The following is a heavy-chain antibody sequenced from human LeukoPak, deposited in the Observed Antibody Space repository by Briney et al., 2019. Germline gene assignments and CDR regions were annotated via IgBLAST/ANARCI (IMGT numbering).Heavy chain of an antibody. CDR1: GGSFSGYY. V-gene: IGHV4-34*01. J-gene: IGHJ5*02. CDR3: ARRGGLRYPWFDP. Sequence: KPSETLSLTCAVYGGSFSGYYWSWIRQPPGKGLEWIGEINHSGSTNYNPSLKSRVTISVDTSKNQFSLKLSSVTAADTAVYYCARRGGLRYPWFDPWGQGTLVTVSS. CDR2: INHSGST. D-gene: IGHD3-9*01.